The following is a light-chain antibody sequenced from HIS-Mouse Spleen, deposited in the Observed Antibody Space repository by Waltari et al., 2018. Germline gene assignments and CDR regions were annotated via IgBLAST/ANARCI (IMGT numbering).Light chain of an antibody. V-gene: IGLV2-23*01. Sequence: QSALTQPASVSGSPGQSITISCTGTSSDVGSYNLVSWYQQHPGKAPKLMIYEGSKRPSGVSNRVSGYKSGNTASLTISGLQAEDEADYYCCSYAGSSRVFGGGTKLTVL. CDR2: EGS. CDR3: CSYAGSSRV. J-gene: IGLJ3*02. CDR1: SSDVGSYNL.